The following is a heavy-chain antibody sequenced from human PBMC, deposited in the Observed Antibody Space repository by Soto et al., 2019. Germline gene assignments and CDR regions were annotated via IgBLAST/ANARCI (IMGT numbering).Heavy chain of an antibody. CDR3: ARGAPLGGTGTLYYYYYYMDV. D-gene: IGHD1-7*01. Sequence: SETLSLTCAVYGGSFSGYYWSWIRQPPGKGLEWIGEINHSGSTNYNPSLKSRVTISVDTSKNQFSLKLSSVTAADTAVYYCARGAPLGGTGTLYYYYYYMDVWGKGTTVTVSS. V-gene: IGHV4-34*01. J-gene: IGHJ6*03. CDR1: GGSFSGYY. CDR2: INHSGST.